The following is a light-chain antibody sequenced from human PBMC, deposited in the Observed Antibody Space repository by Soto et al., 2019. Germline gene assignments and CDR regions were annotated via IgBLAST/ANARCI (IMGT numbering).Light chain of an antibody. Sequence: MCQSASSLSASIGDCVSITCLACQSLHMRSARHQQKPGKVPKLLIYDAASLQIGVPSRFSSSGSGTEFALNISSLQPDDFATYYCQQYNTYSWTFAPGTKV. CDR2: DAA. V-gene: IGKV1-5*01. CDR1: QSLHMR. CDR3: QQYNTYSWT. J-gene: IGKJ1*01.